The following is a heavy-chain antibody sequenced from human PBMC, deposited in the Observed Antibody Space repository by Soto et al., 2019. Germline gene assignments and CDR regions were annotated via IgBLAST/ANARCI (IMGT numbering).Heavy chain of an antibody. J-gene: IGHJ6*02. CDR3: ARDSLEYPAYGMDV. V-gene: IGHV3-30-3*01. CDR1: GFTFSSYA. CDR2: ISYDGSNK. Sequence: QVPLVESGGGVVQPGRSLRLSCAASGFTFSSYAMHWVRQAPGKGLEWVAVISYDGSNKYYADSVKGRFTISRDNSKNTLYLQMNSLRAEDTAVYYCARDSLEYPAYGMDVWGQGTTVTVSS.